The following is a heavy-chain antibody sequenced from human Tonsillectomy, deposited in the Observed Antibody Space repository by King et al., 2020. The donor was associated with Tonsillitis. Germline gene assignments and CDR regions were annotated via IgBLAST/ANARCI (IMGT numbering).Heavy chain of an antibody. J-gene: IGHJ6*02. Sequence: VQLQESGPGLVKPSETLSLTCTVSGGSISSYYWSWIRQPPGKGLEWIGYIYYSGSTTYNPSLKSRVTISVDTSKNQFSLKLSSVTAADTAVYYCAKGDIVVGRDYYYYYGMDVWGQGTTVTVSS. CDR2: IYYSGST. V-gene: IGHV4-59*08. D-gene: IGHD2-2*01. CDR3: AKGDIVVGRDYYYYYGMDV. CDR1: GGSISSYY.